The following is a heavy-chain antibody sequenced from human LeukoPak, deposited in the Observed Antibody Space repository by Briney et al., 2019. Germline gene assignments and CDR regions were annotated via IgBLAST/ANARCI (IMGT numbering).Heavy chain of an antibody. CDR2: IYTSGST. CDR3: ARGITMIVVDAFDI. D-gene: IGHD3-22*01. J-gene: IGHJ3*02. V-gene: IGHV4-4*07. Sequence: SETLSLTCTVSGGSISSYYWSWIRQPAGKELEWIGRIYTSGSTNYNPSLKSRVTMSVDTSKNQFSLKLSSVTAADTAVYYCARGITMIVVDAFDIWAKGQWSPSLQ. CDR1: GGSISSYY.